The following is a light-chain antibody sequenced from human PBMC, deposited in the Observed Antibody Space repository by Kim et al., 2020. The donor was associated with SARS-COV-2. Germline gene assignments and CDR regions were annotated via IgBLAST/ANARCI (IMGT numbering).Light chain of an antibody. CDR2: TAS. Sequence: DIQMTQSLSSLSASVGDRVTITCRASQSITIYLNWYQQKPGKAPKFLIYTASNLQTGVPSRFSGSGSGTDFTLTISSLQPEDFATYYCQQSYGTPYTFGQGTKQEI. V-gene: IGKV1-39*01. CDR3: QQSYGTPYT. J-gene: IGKJ2*01. CDR1: QSITIY.